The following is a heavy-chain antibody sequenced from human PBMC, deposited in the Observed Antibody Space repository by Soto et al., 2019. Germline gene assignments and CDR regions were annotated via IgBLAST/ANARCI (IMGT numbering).Heavy chain of an antibody. J-gene: IGHJ4*02. CDR1: GFSFSSKW. Sequence: EVQLVESGGGLVQPGGSLRLSCAASGFSFSSKWMHWVRHAPGKGLVWVSRINTDGSSTSHADFAKGRFTISRDNAKNTLYLQMNSLRTEDTAVYYCAREDFGVFSVAYFDYWGQGTLVTVSS. D-gene: IGHD3-3*01. V-gene: IGHV3-74*01. CDR3: AREDFGVFSVAYFDY. CDR2: INTDGSST.